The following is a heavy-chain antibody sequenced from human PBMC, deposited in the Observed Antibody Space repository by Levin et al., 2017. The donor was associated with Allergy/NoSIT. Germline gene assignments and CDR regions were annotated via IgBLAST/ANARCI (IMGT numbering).Heavy chain of an antibody. D-gene: IGHD3-9*01. J-gene: IGHJ4*02. CDR1: GFTFSNYA. CDR3: AKDRELVPFEY. V-gene: IGHV3-23*01. CDR2: ISSSGIST. Sequence: PPGGSLRLSCAASGFTFSNYAMSWVRQAPGKGPEWVSLISSSGISTYYADSVKGRFTISRDSSRNTLYLQMNSLRAEDTAVYYCAKDRELVPFEYWGQGTQVTVSS.